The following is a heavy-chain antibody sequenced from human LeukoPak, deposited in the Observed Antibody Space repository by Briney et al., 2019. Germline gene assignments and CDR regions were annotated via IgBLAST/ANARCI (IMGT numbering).Heavy chain of an antibody. CDR2: VYYSGTT. V-gene: IGHV4-39*02. CDR3: ARTRYYYNSRSYGAPYYFDY. Sequence: SETLSLTCSVSGDSISLSFYYWGWIRQPPGKALEWIGSVYYSGTTSYNPSLKSRVTISVDMSKNHFSLKLSSVTAADTAVYYCARTRYYYNSRSYGAPYYFDYWGQGTLVTVSS. CDR1: GDSISLSFYY. J-gene: IGHJ4*02. D-gene: IGHD3-10*01.